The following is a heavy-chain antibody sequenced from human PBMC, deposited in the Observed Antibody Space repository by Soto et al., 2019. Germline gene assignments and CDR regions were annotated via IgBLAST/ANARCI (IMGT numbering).Heavy chain of an antibody. Sequence: EVQLVESGGGLVQPGRSLRLSCEASGFTFNTYWMHWVRQAPGKGRVWVSRINSDGSTSNYASSVEGRCTISRDTAKNILYLQMDSLRTEDTAVYYCVRGAPFDYWGKGTLVTVSS. CDR2: INSDGSTS. CDR1: GFTFNTYW. J-gene: IGHJ4*02. CDR3: VRGAPFDY. V-gene: IGHV3-74*01.